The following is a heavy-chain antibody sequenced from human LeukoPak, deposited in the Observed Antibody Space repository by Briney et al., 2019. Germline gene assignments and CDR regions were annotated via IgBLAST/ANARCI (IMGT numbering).Heavy chain of an antibody. CDR3: ARVATYYDIRSGQNHYYYMDV. CDR1: GCSISSYY. V-gene: IGHV4-59*01. D-gene: IGHD3-3*01. J-gene: IGHJ6*03. Sequence: SETLSLTCTVCGCSISSYYLSWFRQPPGKGLEWIGYIYYSGSTNYNPSLKSRVTISVDPSKNPFSLTLSSVTAADTAVYSWARVATYYDIRSGQNHYYYMDVWGNETTVTVSS. CDR2: IYYSGST.